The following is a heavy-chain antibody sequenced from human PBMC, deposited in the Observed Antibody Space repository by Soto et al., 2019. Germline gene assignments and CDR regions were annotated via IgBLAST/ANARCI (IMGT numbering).Heavy chain of an antibody. J-gene: IGHJ5*02. Sequence: QLQLQESGPGLVKPSETLSLTCTVSGGSISSSSYYWGWIRQPPGKGLEWIGSIYYSGSTYYNPSLKSRVTISVDTSKNQFSLKLSSVTAADTAVYYCARHPYVGSSPNWFDPWGQGTLVTVSS. CDR3: ARHPYVGSSPNWFDP. D-gene: IGHD6-6*01. V-gene: IGHV4-39*01. CDR1: GGSISSSSYY. CDR2: IYYSGST.